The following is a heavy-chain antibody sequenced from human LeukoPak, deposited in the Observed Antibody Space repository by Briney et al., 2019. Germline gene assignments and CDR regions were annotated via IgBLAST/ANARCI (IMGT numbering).Heavy chain of an antibody. J-gene: IGHJ4*02. D-gene: IGHD5-18*01. Sequence: PGGSLRLSCAVSGFSVTNNYMSWVRQAPGKGLEWVSGVSGSGGGTYYADSVKGRFTVSRDNSKNTLHLQMSSLRVEDTAVYYCARVWRGNTYGPGDYWGQGTLVTVSS. V-gene: IGHV3-23*01. CDR2: VSGSGGGT. CDR3: ARVWRGNTYGPGDY. CDR1: GFSVTNNY.